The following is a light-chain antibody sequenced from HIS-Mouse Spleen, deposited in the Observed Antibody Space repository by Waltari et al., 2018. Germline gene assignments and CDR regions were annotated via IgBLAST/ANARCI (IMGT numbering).Light chain of an antibody. J-gene: IGLJ1*01. Sequence: QSALTQPPSVSVSPGQSVTISCTGTSSDVGSYNRVSWYQQPPGTAPKLMIYEVSNRPSGVPDRFSGSKSGNTASLTISGLQAEDEADYYCSSYTSSSTVFGTGTKVTVL. CDR1: SSDVGSYNR. V-gene: IGLV2-18*02. CDR2: EVS. CDR3: SSYTSSSTV.